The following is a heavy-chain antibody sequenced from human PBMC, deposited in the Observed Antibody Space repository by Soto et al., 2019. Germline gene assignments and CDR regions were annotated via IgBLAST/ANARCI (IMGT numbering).Heavy chain of an antibody. J-gene: IGHJ6*02. D-gene: IGHD5-18*01. CDR2: IIPIFGTA. CDR1: GGTFSSYA. V-gene: IGHV1-69*06. Sequence: EASVKVSCKASGGTFSSYAISWVRQAPGQGLEWMGGIIPIFGTANYAQKFQGRVTITADKSTSTAYMELSSLRSEDTAVYYCARALDTAKRYYYYYGMDVWGQGTTVTVSS. CDR3: ARALDTAKRYYYYYGMDV.